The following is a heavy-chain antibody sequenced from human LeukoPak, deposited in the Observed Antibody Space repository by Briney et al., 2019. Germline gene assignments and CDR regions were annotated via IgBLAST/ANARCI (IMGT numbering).Heavy chain of an antibody. J-gene: IGHJ4*02. CDR2: ISGSGGST. V-gene: IGHV3-23*01. CDR3: AKGLWNGDYGDF. CDR1: GVTFSSYA. Sequence: GSLRLSCAASGVTFSSYAMSWVRQAPGKGLEWVSGISGSGGSTKYADSVKGRFTISRDNSKNTLYLQMNSLRAEDTAVYYCAKGLWNGDYGDFRGQGTLVTVSS. D-gene: IGHD4-17*01.